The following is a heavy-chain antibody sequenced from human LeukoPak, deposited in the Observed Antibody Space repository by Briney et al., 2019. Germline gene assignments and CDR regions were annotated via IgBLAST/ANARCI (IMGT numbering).Heavy chain of an antibody. CDR2: IYHSGST. CDR1: GYSISSGYY. D-gene: IGHD4-23*01. CDR3: ARHDYGGPSGDYFDY. V-gene: IGHV4-38-2*01. Sequence: PSETLSLTCAVSGYSISSGYYWGWIRHPPGKGLEWIGSIYHSGSTYYNPSLKSRVTISVDTSKNQFSLKLSSVTAADTAVYYCARHDYGGPSGDYFDYWGQGTLVTVSS. J-gene: IGHJ4*02.